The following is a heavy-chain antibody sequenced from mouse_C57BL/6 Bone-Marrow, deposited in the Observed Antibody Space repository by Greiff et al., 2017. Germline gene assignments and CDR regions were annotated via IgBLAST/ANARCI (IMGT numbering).Heavy chain of an antibody. J-gene: IGHJ1*03. CDR1: GYTFTSYW. Sequence: VQLQQPGAELVKPGASVKLSCKASGYTFTSYWMHWVKQRPGQGLEWIGMIHPNSGSTNYNEKFKGKATLTADKSSSTAYMELRSLTSEDSAVYFCARPTIVDWYFDVWGTGTTVTVSS. V-gene: IGHV1-64*01. CDR3: ARPTIVDWYFDV. CDR2: IHPNSGST. D-gene: IGHD2-12*01.